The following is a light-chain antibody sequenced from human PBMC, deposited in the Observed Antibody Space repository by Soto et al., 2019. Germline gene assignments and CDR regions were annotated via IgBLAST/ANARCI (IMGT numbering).Light chain of an antibody. V-gene: IGKV3-15*01. J-gene: IGKJ2*01. CDR2: GES. CDR1: QSVGSN. Sequence: EIVMTQSPATLSVSPGERVTLSCRARQSVGSNLAWYQQKPGQAPRLLIYGESSRATGIPGTFSGSGSGAEFTLNISSLQSEDFAIYYCKQYRDWPFTFGKGTKLEIK. CDR3: KQYRDWPFT.